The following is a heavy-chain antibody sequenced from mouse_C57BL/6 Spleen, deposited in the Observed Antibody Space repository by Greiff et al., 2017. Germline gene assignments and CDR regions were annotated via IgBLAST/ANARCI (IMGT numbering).Heavy chain of an antibody. CDR2: ISGGGGNT. CDR3: ARRNYGSKDWYFDV. Sequence: EVMLVESGGGLVKPGGSLKLSCAASGFTFSSYTMSWVRQTPEKRLEWVATISGGGGNTYYPDSVKGRFTISRDNATNTLYLQMSSLRSEATALYDCARRNYGSKDWYFDVWGTGTTVTVSS. V-gene: IGHV5-9*01. J-gene: IGHJ1*03. CDR1: GFTFSSYT. D-gene: IGHD1-1*01.